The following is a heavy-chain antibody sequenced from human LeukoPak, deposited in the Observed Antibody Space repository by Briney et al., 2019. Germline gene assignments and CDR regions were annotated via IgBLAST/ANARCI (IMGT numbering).Heavy chain of an antibody. D-gene: IGHD3-22*01. Sequence: PGGSLRLSCAASGFTFSNAWMRWVRQAPGKGLEWVGRIKSKTDGGTTDYAAPVKGGFTISRDDSKNTLYLQMNSLKTEDTAVYYCTTDPNLSGSDDAFDIWGQGTMVTVSS. J-gene: IGHJ3*02. CDR2: IKSKTDGGTT. CDR1: GFTFSNAW. CDR3: TTDPNLSGSDDAFDI. V-gene: IGHV3-15*01.